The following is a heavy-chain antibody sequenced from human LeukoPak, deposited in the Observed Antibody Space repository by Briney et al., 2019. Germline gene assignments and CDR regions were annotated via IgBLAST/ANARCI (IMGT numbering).Heavy chain of an antibody. CDR1: GGSIRSGSYY. V-gene: IGHV4-61*02. J-gene: IGHJ5*02. CDR3: ARGVTRFDP. Sequence: SETLSLTCTVPGGSIRSGSYYWGWIRQPAGRGLEWIARIYTSVSTNYNPSLKSGFTISVDTSKNQFSLKLSSVTAADTAVYYCARGVTRFDPWGQGTLVTVSS. D-gene: IGHD2-21*02. CDR2: IYTSVST.